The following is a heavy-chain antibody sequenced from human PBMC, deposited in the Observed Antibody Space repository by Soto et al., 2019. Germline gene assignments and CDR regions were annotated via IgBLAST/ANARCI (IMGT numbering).Heavy chain of an antibody. V-gene: IGHV3-30-3*01. CDR2: ISYDGSNK. D-gene: IGHD6-19*01. Sequence: VQLLESGGGLVQPGGSLRLSCAASGFTFSSYAMHWVRQAPGKGLEWVAVISYDGSNKYYADSVKGRFTISRDNSKNTLYLQMNSLRAEDTAVYYCASLTGIAVAGATKWFDPWGQGTLVTVSS. CDR3: ASLTGIAVAGATKWFDP. CDR1: GFTFSSYA. J-gene: IGHJ5*02.